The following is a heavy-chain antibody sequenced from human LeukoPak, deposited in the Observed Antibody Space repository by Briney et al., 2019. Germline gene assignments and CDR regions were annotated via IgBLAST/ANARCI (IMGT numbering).Heavy chain of an antibody. V-gene: IGHV4-31*03. CDR3: ARAYSYGVPIDY. Sequence: SETLSLTCTVSGVSISSGGYYWSWIRQHPGKGLEWIGYIYYSGSTYYNPSLRSRVTISVDTSKNQFSLKLSSVTAADTAVYYCARAYSYGVPIDYWGQGTLVTVSS. D-gene: IGHD5-18*01. CDR2: IYYSGST. J-gene: IGHJ4*02. CDR1: GVSISSGGYY.